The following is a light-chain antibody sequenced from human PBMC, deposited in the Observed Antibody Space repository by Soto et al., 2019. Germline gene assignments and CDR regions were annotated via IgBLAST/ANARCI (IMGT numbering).Light chain of an antibody. V-gene: IGKV1-33*01. CDR2: DAS. CDR3: QQYDTILGIT. CDR1: QDISKY. Sequence: DIQMPQAQSSLSASVGDRVTITCQTSQDISKYLNWYQQKPGRAPKLLIYDASNLETGAPSRFSGSGSGTNFSFTISSLHPEAIARYYCQQYDTILGITFGQGTRLAIK. J-gene: IGKJ5*01.